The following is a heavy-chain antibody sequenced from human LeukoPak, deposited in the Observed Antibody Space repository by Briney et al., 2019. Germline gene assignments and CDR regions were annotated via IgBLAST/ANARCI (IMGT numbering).Heavy chain of an antibody. V-gene: IGHV3-9*01. D-gene: IGHD6-25*01. CDR2: ISWNSGKI. CDR1: GFTFDDCA. J-gene: IGHJ4*02. CDR3: AKDKGEGSAWPYYFDY. Sequence: GGSLRLSCVVSGFTFDDCAMPWVRQAPGKGLEWVSGISWNSGKIDYAASVKGRFTISRDNAKNSLYLEMNSLRTEDTAFYYCAKDKGEGSAWPYYFDYWGQGTLVTVSS.